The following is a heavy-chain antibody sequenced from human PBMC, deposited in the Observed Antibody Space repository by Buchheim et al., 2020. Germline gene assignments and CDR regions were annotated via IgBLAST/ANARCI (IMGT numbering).Heavy chain of an antibody. J-gene: IGHJ4*02. CDR1: GFTFSSYA. D-gene: IGHD1-26*01. Sequence: EVQLLESGGGLVQPGGSLRLSCAASGFTFSSYAMSWVRQAPGKGLEWVSAISGSGGSTYYADSVKGRFTISRDNSTNTMYLQMNSLRAEDTAVYYCAKVGSYYIAGLWYYFDYLGQGTL. CDR3: AKVGSYYIAGLWYYFDY. V-gene: IGHV3-23*01. CDR2: ISGSGGST.